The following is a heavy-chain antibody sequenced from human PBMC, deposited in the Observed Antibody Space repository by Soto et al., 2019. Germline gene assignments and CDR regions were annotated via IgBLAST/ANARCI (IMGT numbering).Heavy chain of an antibody. CDR3: AREDTTWYYFDY. V-gene: IGHV4-4*02. CDR2: ILRSGNT. CDR1: GGSISGNNW. Sequence: QVQLQESGPGLVKPSGTLSLTCAVPGGSISGNNWWTWVRQPPGKGLEWVGEILRSGNTNYNPSLESRVSISLDTSKNQFSLKLSSVTAADTAVYYCAREDTTWYYFDYWGQGTLVTVSS. J-gene: IGHJ4*02. D-gene: IGHD2-8*02.